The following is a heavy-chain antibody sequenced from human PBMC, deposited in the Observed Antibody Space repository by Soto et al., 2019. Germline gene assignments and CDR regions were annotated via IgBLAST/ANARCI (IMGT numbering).Heavy chain of an antibody. J-gene: IGHJ6*02. V-gene: IGHV1-18*04. Sequence: VASVKVSCKASGYTFTSYGISWVRQAPGQGLEWMGWISAYNGNTNYAQKLQGRVTMTTDTSTSTAYMELRSLRSDDTAVYYCARDLRCSGGGCWDYYYGMDVWGQGTTVTVSS. CDR3: ARDLRCSGGGCWDYYYGMDV. D-gene: IGHD2-15*01. CDR2: ISAYNGNT. CDR1: GYTFTSYG.